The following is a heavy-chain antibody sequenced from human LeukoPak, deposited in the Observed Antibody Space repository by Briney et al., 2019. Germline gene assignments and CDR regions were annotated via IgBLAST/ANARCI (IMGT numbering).Heavy chain of an antibody. CDR3: AGGDYGDYVTN. CDR1: AGAISSYY. D-gene: IGHD4-17*01. J-gene: IGHJ4*02. Sequence: SETLSLTCNLCAGAISSYYCRWIRQPPGGGLESIGYIYSSGSTNYNPSLKSRVTISVDTSKNQFSLKLSSVTAADTAVYYCAGGDYGDYVTNWGQGTLVTVSS. CDR2: IYSSGST. V-gene: IGHV4-59*01.